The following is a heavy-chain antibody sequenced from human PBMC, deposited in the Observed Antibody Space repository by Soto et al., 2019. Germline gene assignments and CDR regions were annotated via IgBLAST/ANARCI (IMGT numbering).Heavy chain of an antibody. V-gene: IGHV4-31*03. Sequence: QVQLQESGPGLVKPSQTLSLTCTVSGGSISSGAYYWSWIRQHPGKGLEWIGYIYYSGSTYYNPSLKSRVTISVDTSKNQFSRKLSSVTAADTAVYYGARDPEDSYYGMDVWGQGTTVTVSS. CDR3: ARDPEDSYYGMDV. J-gene: IGHJ6*02. CDR2: IYYSGST. CDR1: GGSISSGAYY.